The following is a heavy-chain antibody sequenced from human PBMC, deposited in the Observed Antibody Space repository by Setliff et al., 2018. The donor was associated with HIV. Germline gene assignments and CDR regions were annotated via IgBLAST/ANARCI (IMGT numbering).Heavy chain of an antibody. CDR2: IISIFDKA. J-gene: IGHJ3*02. CDR3: ARGGVRGYSYGEAFDI. Sequence: SVKVSCKASGYSFTNYGISWVRQAPGQGLEWMGGIISIFDKANYAQKFHGRLTITADDSTRTVYMELNSLGSGDTAVYYCARGGVRGYSYGEAFDIWGQGTLVTVSS. V-gene: IGHV1-69*13. D-gene: IGHD5-18*01. CDR1: GYSFTNYG.